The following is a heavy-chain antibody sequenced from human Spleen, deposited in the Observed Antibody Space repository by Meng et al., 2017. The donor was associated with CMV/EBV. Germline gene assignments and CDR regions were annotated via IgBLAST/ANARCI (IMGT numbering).Heavy chain of an antibody. Sequence: TVAGGSISSSSYYWGWIRQPPGKGLEWIGSIYYSGSTYYNPSLKSRVTISVDTSKNQFSLKLSSVTAADTAVYYCARYTVRGGDFDYWGQGTLVTVSS. V-gene: IGHV4-39*07. J-gene: IGHJ4*02. CDR1: GGSISSSSYY. D-gene: IGHD3-10*01. CDR2: IYYSGST. CDR3: ARYTVRGGDFDY.